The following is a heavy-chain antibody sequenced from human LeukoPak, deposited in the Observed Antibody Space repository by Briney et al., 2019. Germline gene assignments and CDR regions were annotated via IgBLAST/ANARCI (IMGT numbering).Heavy chain of an antibody. J-gene: IGHJ4*02. CDR1: GFTFSSYG. CDR2: ISGSGGST. CDR3: AKEQYCSSTSCRRPFDY. V-gene: IGHV3-23*01. D-gene: IGHD2-2*01. Sequence: GGTLRLSCAASGFTFSSYGMTWVRQAPGKGLEWVSAISGSGGSTYYADSVKGRFTISRDNSKNTLYLQMNSLRAEDTAVYYCAKEQYCSSTSCRRPFDYWGQGTLVTVSS.